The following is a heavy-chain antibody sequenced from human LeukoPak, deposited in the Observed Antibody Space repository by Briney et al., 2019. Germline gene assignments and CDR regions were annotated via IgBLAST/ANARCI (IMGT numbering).Heavy chain of an antibody. D-gene: IGHD6-13*01. V-gene: IGHV4-38-2*02. CDR1: TYSISSGYS. CDR3: ARDPGQQLPRGWFDP. Sequence: SETLSLTCTVSTYSISSGYSWGWIRQPPGKGLEWIGSIYHSGNTYYNPSLKSRVTISGDTSKNQFSLKLSSVTAADTAVYYCARDPGQQLPRGWFDPWGQGTLVTVSS. J-gene: IGHJ5*02. CDR2: IYHSGNT.